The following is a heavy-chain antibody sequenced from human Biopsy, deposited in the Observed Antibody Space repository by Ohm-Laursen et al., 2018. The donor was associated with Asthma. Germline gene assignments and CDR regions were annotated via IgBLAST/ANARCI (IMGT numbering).Heavy chain of an antibody. CDR1: GYSLTDLS. V-gene: IGHV1-24*01. CDR3: ASDFPKDYVRYNFQF. CDR2: HDHEEGGT. D-gene: IGHD4-17*01. Sequence: VASVKVSCNISGYSLTDLSMHWVRQAPGQGLEWMGGHDHEEGGTVNARRFQGRVTMTEDTSTDTAYMELSSLSSDDPAVYYCASDFPKDYVRYNFQFWGQGTLVTVSS. J-gene: IGHJ4*02.